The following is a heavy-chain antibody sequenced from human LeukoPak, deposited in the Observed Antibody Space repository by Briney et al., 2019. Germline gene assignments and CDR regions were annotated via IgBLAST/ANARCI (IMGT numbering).Heavy chain of an antibody. CDR2: IYYSGST. CDR3: ARHSSDYYDSSGNARLRVFYYFDY. V-gene: IGHV4-59*08. J-gene: IGHJ4*02. D-gene: IGHD3-22*01. Sequence: SETLSLTCTVSGGSISSYYWSWIRQPPGKGLEWIGYIYYSGSTNYNPSLKSRVTISVDTSKNQFSLKLSSVTAADTAVYYCARHSSDYYDSSGNARLRVFYYFDYWGQGTLVTVSS. CDR1: GGSISSYY.